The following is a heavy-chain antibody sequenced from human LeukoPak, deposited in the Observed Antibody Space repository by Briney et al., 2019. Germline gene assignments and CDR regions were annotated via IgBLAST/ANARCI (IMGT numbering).Heavy chain of an antibody. Sequence: PGRSLRLSCASSGFTFSSYDMHWVRQAPGKGLEGVAVIWYDGSNKYYADSVEGRFTISRDNSKNMLYLQMNSLRAEDTAVYYWARSPGSFDYWGQGTLVTVSS. J-gene: IGHJ4*02. D-gene: IGHD2-15*01. CDR1: GFTFSSYD. CDR2: IWYDGSNK. CDR3: ARSPGSFDY. V-gene: IGHV3-33*01.